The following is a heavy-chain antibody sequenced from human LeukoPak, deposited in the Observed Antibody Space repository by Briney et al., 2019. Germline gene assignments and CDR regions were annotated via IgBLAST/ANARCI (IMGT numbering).Heavy chain of an antibody. CDR3: ARGAVDTAMVIDY. Sequence: SETLSLTCTVSGGSISSGGYSWSWIRQHPGKGLEWIGYIYYSGSTYYNPSLKSRVTISVDTSKNQFSLKLSSVTAADTAVYYCARGAVDTAMVIDYWGQGTLVTVSS. J-gene: IGHJ4*02. D-gene: IGHD5-18*01. CDR1: GGSISSGGYS. V-gene: IGHV4-31*03. CDR2: IYYSGST.